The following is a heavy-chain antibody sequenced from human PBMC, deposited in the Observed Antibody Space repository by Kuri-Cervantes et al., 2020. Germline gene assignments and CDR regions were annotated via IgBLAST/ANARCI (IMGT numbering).Heavy chain of an antibody. CDR3: ARAFRVLLWFGEFGPGWFDP. J-gene: IGHJ5*02. D-gene: IGHD3-10*01. V-gene: IGHV1-8*01. CDR1: GYTFTSYD. Sequence: ASVKVSCKASGYTFTSYDINWVRQATGQGLEWMGWMNPNSGNTGYAQKFQGRVTMTRNTSISTAYMGLSSLRSEDTAVYYCARAFRVLLWFGEFGPGWFDPWGQGTLVTVSS. CDR2: MNPNSGNT.